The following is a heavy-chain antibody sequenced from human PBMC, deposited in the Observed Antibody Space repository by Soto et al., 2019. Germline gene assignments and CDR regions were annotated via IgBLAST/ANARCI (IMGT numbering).Heavy chain of an antibody. CDR3: AKFFVETGSNSGWPWSFHY. V-gene: IGHV3-23*01. J-gene: IGHJ4*02. D-gene: IGHD6-25*01. Sequence: EVQLLESGGGLVQPGRSLRLSCAASGFTFSNYAMSWVRQAPGQGLDWVSAISGSGGTTYYADSVKGRFTISRDNSKNTLFQQTNSLRAEDAAVYYCAKFFVETGSNSGWPWSFHYWGQGTLVTVSS. CDR1: GFTFSNYA. CDR2: ISGSGGTT.